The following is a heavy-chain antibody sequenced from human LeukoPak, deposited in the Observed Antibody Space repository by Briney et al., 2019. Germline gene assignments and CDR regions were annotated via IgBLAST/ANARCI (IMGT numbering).Heavy chain of an antibody. V-gene: IGHV4-39*01. Sequence: SETLSLTCTVSGGSISSSSYYWGWIRQPPGKGLEWIGSIYYSGSTYYNPSLKSRVTISVDTSKNQFSLKLSSVTAADTAVYYCAILRSIVVVPAAIRDAFDIWGQGTMVTVSS. J-gene: IGHJ3*02. D-gene: IGHD2-2*02. CDR1: GGSISSSSYY. CDR3: AILRSIVVVPAAIRDAFDI. CDR2: IYYSGST.